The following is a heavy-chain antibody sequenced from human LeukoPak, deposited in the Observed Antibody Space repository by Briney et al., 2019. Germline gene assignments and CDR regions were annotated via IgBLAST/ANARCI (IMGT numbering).Heavy chain of an antibody. D-gene: IGHD4-17*01. V-gene: IGHV3-74*01. J-gene: IGHJ4*02. CDR1: GFTFSSYW. CDR3: ARDKLTTVTPYFDY. Sequence: GGSLRLSCAASGFTFSSYWMHWVRQAPGKGLVWVSRVNSDGSSTSYADSVKGRFTISRDNAKNTLYLQMNSLRAEDAAVYYCARDKLTTVTPYFDYWGQGTLVTVSS. CDR2: VNSDGSST.